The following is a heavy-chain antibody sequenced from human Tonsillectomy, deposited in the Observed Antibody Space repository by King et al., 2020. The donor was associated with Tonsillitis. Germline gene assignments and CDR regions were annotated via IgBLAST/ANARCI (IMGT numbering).Heavy chain of an antibody. CDR1: GFTLSSSV. J-gene: IGHJ3*02. CDR3: AHQGGGLPFGFFYS. V-gene: IGHV3-23*04. Sequence: VQLVESGGGLIQPGGSLRLSCAASGFTLSSSVMSWVRQAPGKGLEWVSGTGGEGKFLFYADSVKGRFTISRDYSKNTLYLQMNSLRAEDTAIYYCAHQGGGLPFGFFYSGGQATMVSVSS. CDR2: TGGEGKFL. D-gene: IGHD1-26*01.